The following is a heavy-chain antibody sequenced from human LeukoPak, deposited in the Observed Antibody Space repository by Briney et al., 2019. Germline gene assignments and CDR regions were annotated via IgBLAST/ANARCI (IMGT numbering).Heavy chain of an antibody. Sequence: SETLSLTCTVSGGSISSYYWSWIRQPPGKGLEWLGYIYYSGSTNYNPSLKSRVTISVDTSKNQFSLKLSSVTAADTAVYYCARLLNTVEYGYYYYYYGMDVWGQGTTVTVSS. J-gene: IGHJ6*02. CDR1: GGSISSYY. CDR3: ARLLNTVEYGYYYYYYGMDV. CDR2: IYYSGST. V-gene: IGHV4-59*08. D-gene: IGHD5-18*01.